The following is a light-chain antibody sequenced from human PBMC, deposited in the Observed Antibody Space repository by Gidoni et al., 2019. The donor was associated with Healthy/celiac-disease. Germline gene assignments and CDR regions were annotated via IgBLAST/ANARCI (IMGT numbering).Light chain of an antibody. J-gene: IGKJ4*01. V-gene: IGKV1-39*01. CDR3: QQSYSTQAT. CDR1: QSISSY. Sequence: DIQMTQSPSSLSASVGDRVTITCRASQSISSYLNWYQQKPGKAPKLLIYAASSLQSGVPSRFSGSGSGTDFTLTISSLQPEDFATYYCQQSYSTQATVGGGTKVEIK. CDR2: AAS.